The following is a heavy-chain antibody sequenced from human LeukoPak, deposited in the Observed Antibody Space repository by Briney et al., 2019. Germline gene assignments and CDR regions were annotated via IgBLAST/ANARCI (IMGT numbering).Heavy chain of an antibody. CDR1: GFSFSDYY. Sequence: GGSLSLSSAASGFSFSDYYMSWMRQAPGKGLEWVSYISSSSSYTNYADSVKGRFTISRDNAKNSLYLQMDSLRDDDTAVYYCARAYGSGSHGYWGQATLVTVSS. CDR3: ARAYGSGSHGY. CDR2: ISSSSSYT. V-gene: IGHV3-11*05. J-gene: IGHJ4*02. D-gene: IGHD3-10*01.